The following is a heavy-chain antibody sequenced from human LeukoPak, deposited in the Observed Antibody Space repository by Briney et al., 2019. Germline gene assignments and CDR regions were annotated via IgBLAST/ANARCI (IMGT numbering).Heavy chain of an antibody. Sequence: PGGSLRLSCAASGFTFSSYAMSWVRQAPGKGLEWVSAISGSGGSTYYADSVKSRFTISRDNSKNTLYLQMNSLRAEDTAVYYCAKDSSGSYGVRYYFDYWGQGTLVTVSS. J-gene: IGHJ4*02. V-gene: IGHV3-23*01. CDR1: GFTFSSYA. CDR3: AKDSSGSYGVRYYFDY. CDR2: ISGSGGST. D-gene: IGHD1-26*01.